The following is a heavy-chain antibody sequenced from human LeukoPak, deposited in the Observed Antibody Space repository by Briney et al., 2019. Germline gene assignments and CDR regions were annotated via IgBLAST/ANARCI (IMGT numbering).Heavy chain of an antibody. V-gene: IGHV3-7*03. CDR2: IHPEGNEK. J-gene: IGHJ4*02. D-gene: IGHD2-2*01. Sequence: GGSLRLSCAVSGFTFSNFWMSWVRQAPGRGLEWVANIHPEGNEKYHVESVKGRFAISRDNARNSLFLQMNGLRVEDTAIYYCAKDHPDCRGTSCLLFDCWGQGTLVTVSS. CDR1: GFTFSNFW. CDR3: AKDHPDCRGTSCLLFDC.